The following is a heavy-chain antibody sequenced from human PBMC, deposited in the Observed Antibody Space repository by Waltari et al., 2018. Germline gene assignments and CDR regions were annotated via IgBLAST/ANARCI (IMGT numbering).Heavy chain of an antibody. J-gene: IGHJ4*02. Sequence: EVQLVESGGGLVQPGGSLRLSCAASGFTFSSYWMSWVRQAPGKGLEWVANIKQDGSEKYYVDSVKGRFTISRDNAKNSLYLQMNSLRSEDTAVYYCAGVDSSGQGLYWGQGTLVTVSS. V-gene: IGHV3-7*04. CDR3: AGVDSSGQGLY. CDR2: IKQDGSEK. D-gene: IGHD3-22*01. CDR1: GFTFSSYW.